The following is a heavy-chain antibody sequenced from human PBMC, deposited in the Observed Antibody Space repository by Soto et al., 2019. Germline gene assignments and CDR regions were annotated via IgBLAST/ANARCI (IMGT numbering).Heavy chain of an antibody. V-gene: IGHV4-34*01. J-gene: IGHJ6*02. CDR3: ARQMTTVVTRNYYYYDGRDV. CDR1: GGSFSGYY. D-gene: IGHD4-17*01. CDR2: INHSGST. Sequence: QVQLQQWGAGLLKPSETLSLTCAVYGGSFSGYYWSWIRQTPGKGLEWIGEINHSGSTNYNPSLKSRVTISVDTSKNQFSLKLSSVAAAATAVYYCARQMTTVVTRNYYYYDGRDVWGQGTTVTVSS.